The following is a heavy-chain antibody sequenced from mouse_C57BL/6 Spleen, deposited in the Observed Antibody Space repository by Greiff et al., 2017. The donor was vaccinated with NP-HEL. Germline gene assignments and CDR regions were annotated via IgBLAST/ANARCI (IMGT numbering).Heavy chain of an antibody. J-gene: IGHJ4*01. CDR3: VRHEKLHYAMDY. Sequence: EVKLVESGGGLVQPKGSLKLSCAASGFSFNTYAMNWVRQAPGKGLEWVARIRSKSNNYATYYADSVKDRFTISRDDSESMLYLQMNNLKTEDTAMYYCVRHEKLHYAMDYWGQGTSVTVSS. CDR1: GFSFNTYA. V-gene: IGHV10-1*01. CDR2: IRSKSNNYAT.